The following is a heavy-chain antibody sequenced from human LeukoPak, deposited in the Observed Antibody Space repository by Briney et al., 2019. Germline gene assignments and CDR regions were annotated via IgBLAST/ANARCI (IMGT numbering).Heavy chain of an antibody. Sequence: ASVKVSCKASGYTFTGYYMHWVRQAPGQGLEWMGWINPNSGGTNYAQKFQGRVTMTRGTSISTAYMELSRLRSDDTAVYYCARSPYLIAARPGGAFDIWGQGTMVTVSS. CDR1: GYTFTGYY. V-gene: IGHV1-2*02. CDR3: ARSPYLIAARPGGAFDI. J-gene: IGHJ3*02. CDR2: INPNSGGT. D-gene: IGHD6-6*01.